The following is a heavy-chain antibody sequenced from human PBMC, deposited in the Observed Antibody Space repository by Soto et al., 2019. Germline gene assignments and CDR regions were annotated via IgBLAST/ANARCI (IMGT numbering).Heavy chain of an antibody. CDR3: ARELRSYSSSGGYYFDY. CDR1: GGTFSSYA. J-gene: IGHJ4*02. Sequence: GASVKVSCKASGGTFSSYAISWVRQAPGQGLEWMGGIIPIFGTANYAQKFQGRVTITADESTSTAYMELSSLRSEGTAVYYCARELRSYSSSGGYYFDYWGQGTLVTVSS. V-gene: IGHV1-69*13. D-gene: IGHD6-6*01. CDR2: IIPIFGTA.